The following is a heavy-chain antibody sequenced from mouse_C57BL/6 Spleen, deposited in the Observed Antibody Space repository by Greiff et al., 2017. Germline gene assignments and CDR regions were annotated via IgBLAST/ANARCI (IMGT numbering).Heavy chain of an antibody. V-gene: IGHV1-26*01. J-gene: IGHJ2*01. Sequence: VQLQQSGPELVKPGASVKISCKASGYTFTDYYMNWVKQSHGKSLEWIGDINPNNGGTSYNQKFKGKATLTVDKSSSTAYMELRSLTSEDSAVYYCARKTTAVFDYWGQGTTLTVSS. CDR2: INPNNGGT. CDR1: GYTFTDYY. CDR3: ARKTTAVFDY. D-gene: IGHD1-1*01.